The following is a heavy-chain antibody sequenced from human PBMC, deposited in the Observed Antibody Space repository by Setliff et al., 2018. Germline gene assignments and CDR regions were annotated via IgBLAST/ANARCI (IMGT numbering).Heavy chain of an antibody. CDR1: GDSISSGSYY. D-gene: IGHD4-4*01. J-gene: IGHJ3*02. Sequence: SETLSLTCTVSGDSISSGSYYWTWIRQPAGKGLEWIGHFHTGGSTNYNRSLRSRVSISVDTSKNQFSLKLSSVTTADPAVYYCARDPLTTTVRHAFDIWGQGTMVTSSS. V-gene: IGHV4-61*09. CDR3: ARDPLTTTVRHAFDI. CDR2: FHTGGST.